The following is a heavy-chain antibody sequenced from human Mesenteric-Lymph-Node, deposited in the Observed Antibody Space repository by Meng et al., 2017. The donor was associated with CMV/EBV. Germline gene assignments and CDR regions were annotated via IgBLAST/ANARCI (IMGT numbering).Heavy chain of an antibody. D-gene: IGHD6-6*01. CDR1: GASISSSSYY. J-gene: IGHJ5*02. V-gene: IGHV4-39*07. CDR3: ARWGYSSSSYWFDP. Sequence: SQTLSLTCAVSGASISSSSYYWGWIRQPPGKGLEWLATIYHTGNTYYNPSLKSRVAMSVDTSKNQFSLKLSSVTAADTAVYYCARWGYSSSSYWFDPWGQGTLVTVSS. CDR2: IYHTGNT.